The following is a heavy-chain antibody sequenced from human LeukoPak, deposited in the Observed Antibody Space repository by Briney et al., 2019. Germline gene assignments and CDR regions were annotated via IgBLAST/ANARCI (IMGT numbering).Heavy chain of an antibody. D-gene: IGHD4-23*01. J-gene: IGHJ4*02. Sequence: SETLSLTCTVSGGSISGSSYYWSWIRQPPGKGLEWIGTIYYSGSTYYNPSLKSRVTISVDTSKNQFSLKLNSVTAADTAVYYCARHIYGGQSFDYWGQGTLVTVSS. CDR1: GGSISGSSYY. CDR2: IYYSGST. CDR3: ARHIYGGQSFDY. V-gene: IGHV4-39*01.